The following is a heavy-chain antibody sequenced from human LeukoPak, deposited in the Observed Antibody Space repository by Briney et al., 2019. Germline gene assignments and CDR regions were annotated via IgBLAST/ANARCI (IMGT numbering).Heavy chain of an antibody. CDR1: GFTFSSYS. V-gene: IGHV3-48*04. J-gene: IGHJ4*02. CDR2: ISSSSSTI. Sequence: PGGSLRLSCAASGFTFSSYSMNWVRQAPGKGLEWVSYISSSSSTIYYADSVKGRFTISRGNAKNSLYLQMNSLRAEDTAVYYCARGHELPRLGGFDYWGQGTLVTVSS. CDR3: ARGHELPRLGGFDY. D-gene: IGHD1-26*01.